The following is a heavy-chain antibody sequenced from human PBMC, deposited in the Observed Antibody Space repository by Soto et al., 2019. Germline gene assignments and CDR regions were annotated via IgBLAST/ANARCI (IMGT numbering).Heavy chain of an antibody. CDR2: ISSSSSYI. CDR1: GFTFSSYS. V-gene: IGHV3-21*01. Sequence: EVQLVESGGGLVKPGGSLRLSCAASGFTFSSYSMNWVRQAPGKGLEWVSSISSSSSYIYYADSVKGRFTISRDNAKNSLYLQMNSLRAEDTAVYYCAREEGGDMATAGPWYFDLWGRGTLVTVSS. J-gene: IGHJ2*01. D-gene: IGHD5-12*01. CDR3: AREEGGDMATAGPWYFDL.